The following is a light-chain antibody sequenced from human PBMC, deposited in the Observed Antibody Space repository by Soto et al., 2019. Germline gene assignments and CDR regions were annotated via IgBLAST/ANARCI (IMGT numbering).Light chain of an antibody. CDR3: QQYGRSPLT. V-gene: IGKV3-20*01. CDR2: DTS. J-gene: IGKJ4*01. Sequence: EIVLTQSPDTLSLSPGERATLSCRASQSVGNNYLAWYQQKPGRAPRFLIYDTSSRATGIPERFSGSGSGTDFTLTISRLEPEDFAVYYCQQYGRSPLTFGGGTKVDIK. CDR1: QSVGNNY.